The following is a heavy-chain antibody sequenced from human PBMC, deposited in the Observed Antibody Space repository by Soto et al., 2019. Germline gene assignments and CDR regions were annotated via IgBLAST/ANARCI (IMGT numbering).Heavy chain of an antibody. D-gene: IGHD3-10*01. CDR1: GGTFSSYA. Sequence: GASVKVSCKAAGGTFSSYAISWVRQAPGQGLEWMGGIIPIFGTANYAQKFQGRVTITADESTSTAYMELSSLRSEDTAVYYCATYGSGSYYHHYGMDVWGQGTTVTV. CDR3: ATYGSGSYYHHYGMDV. V-gene: IGHV1-69*13. J-gene: IGHJ6*02. CDR2: IIPIFGTA.